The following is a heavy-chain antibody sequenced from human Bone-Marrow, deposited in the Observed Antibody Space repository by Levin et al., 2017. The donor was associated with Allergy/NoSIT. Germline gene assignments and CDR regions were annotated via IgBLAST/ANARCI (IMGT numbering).Heavy chain of an antibody. J-gene: IGHJ4*02. CDR1: GFTFSSYA. V-gene: IGHV3-23*01. CDR3: AKGGCSGGSCYSIDY. Sequence: LSLTCAASGFTFSSYAVSWVRQAPGKGLEWVSVISGSGDTSFADSVKGRFTISRDNSKNTVSLQMNSLRAEDTAVYYCAKGGCSGGSCYSIDYWGQGTLVTVSS. D-gene: IGHD2-15*01. CDR2: ISGSGDT.